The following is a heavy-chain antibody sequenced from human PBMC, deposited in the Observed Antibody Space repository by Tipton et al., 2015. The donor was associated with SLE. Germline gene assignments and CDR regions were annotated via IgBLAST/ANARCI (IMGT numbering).Heavy chain of an antibody. CDR2: IYYSGST. CDR1: GGSLSPFY. CDR3: ARHLGAHNWNY. D-gene: IGHD1-20*01. Sequence: GLVKPSETLSLTCTVSGGSLSPFYWSWIRQPPGKGLEWIGYIYYSGSTNYNPSLKSRVTISVDTSRNQFSLRLRSVTAADTAMYFCARHLGAHNWNYWGQGTLVTVSS. J-gene: IGHJ4*02. V-gene: IGHV4-59*12.